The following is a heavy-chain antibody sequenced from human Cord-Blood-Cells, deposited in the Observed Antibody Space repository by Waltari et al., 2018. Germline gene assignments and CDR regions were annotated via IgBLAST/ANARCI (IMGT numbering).Heavy chain of an antibody. J-gene: IGHJ3*02. CDR3: ARYDRGVMGLSI. Sequence: EVQLVQSGAAVKKPGESLKISCQGSGYSLTTYWMGRVRQMPGKGWEWMGIIYPGDSDTRYSPSFQGQVTISADKSISTAYLQWSSLKASDTAMYYCARYDRGVMGLSIWGQGTMVTVSS. CDR1: GYSLTTYW. D-gene: IGHD3-10*02. V-gene: IGHV5-51*01. CDR2: IYPGDSDT.